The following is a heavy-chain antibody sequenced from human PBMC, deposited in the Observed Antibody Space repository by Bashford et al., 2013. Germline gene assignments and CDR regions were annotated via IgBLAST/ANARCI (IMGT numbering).Heavy chain of an antibody. D-gene: IGHD3-22*01. Sequence: WVRQMPGKGLEWMGIIYPGDSDTRYSPSFQGQVTISADKSISTAYLQWSSLKASDTAMYYCARRRYDSSSRAFDILGAKGTSGHRLL. J-gene: IGHJ3*02. CDR3: ARRRYDSSSRAFDI. V-gene: IGHV5-51*01. CDR2: IYPGDSDT.